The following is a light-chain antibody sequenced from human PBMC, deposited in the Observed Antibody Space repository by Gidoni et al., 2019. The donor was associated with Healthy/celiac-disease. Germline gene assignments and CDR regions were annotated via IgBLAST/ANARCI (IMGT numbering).Light chain of an antibody. V-gene: IGLV4-60*03. CDR2: LEGSGSY. Sequence: QPVLTQSSSASASLGSSVKLTCTLSSRHSSYIIAWHQQQPGKAPRYLMKLEGSGSYNKGSGVPDRFSGSSSGADRYLTISNLQSEDEADYYCETWDSNAYVVFGGGTKLTVL. J-gene: IGLJ2*01. CDR1: SRHSSYI. CDR3: ETWDSNAYVV.